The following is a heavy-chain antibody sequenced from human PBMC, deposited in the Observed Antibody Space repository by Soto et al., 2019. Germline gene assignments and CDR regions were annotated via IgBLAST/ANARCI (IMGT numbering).Heavy chain of an antibody. J-gene: IGHJ4*02. D-gene: IGHD3-10*01. CDR3: ARDRYYYPFDY. CDR1: GLTFSSYG. V-gene: IGHV3-33*01. CDR2: IWYDGSNK. Sequence: QVQLLESEGGVVQPGRSLRLSCAASGLTFSSYGMHWVRQAPGKGLEWVAVIWYDGSNKYYADSVKGRFTISRDNSKNTLYLQMISLRAEDTAVYYCARDRYYYPFDYWGQGTLVTVSS.